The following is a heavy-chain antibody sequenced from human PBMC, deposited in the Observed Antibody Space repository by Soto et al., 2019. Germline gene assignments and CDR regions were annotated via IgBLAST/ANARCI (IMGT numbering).Heavy chain of an antibody. CDR2: IYWDDDK. J-gene: IGHJ6*03. CDR1: GFSLSTSGVG. Sequence: SGPTLVNPTQTLTLTCTFSGFSLSTSGVGVGWIRQPPGKALEWLALIYWDDDKRYSPSLKSRLTITKDTSKNQVVLTMTNMDPVDTATYYCAHRRSASPSPWFGELLEITVGGYMDVWGKGTTVTVSS. V-gene: IGHV2-5*02. CDR3: AHRRSASPSPWFGELLEITVGGYMDV. D-gene: IGHD3-10*01.